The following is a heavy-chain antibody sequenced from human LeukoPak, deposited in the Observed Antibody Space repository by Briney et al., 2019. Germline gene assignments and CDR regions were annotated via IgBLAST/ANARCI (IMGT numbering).Heavy chain of an antibody. Sequence: GGSLRLSCAASGITFSDAWMSWVRQPPGKGLEWVGRIKTKSEGETTGYGSAVKGRFTISRDDSQNTLYLQMVSLKTEDTAVYYGATRRGTNTYDSWGQGTLVTVSS. CDR2: IKTKSEGETT. J-gene: IGHJ4*02. V-gene: IGHV3-15*01. D-gene: IGHD1-7*01. CDR3: ATRRGTNTYDS. CDR1: GITFSDAW.